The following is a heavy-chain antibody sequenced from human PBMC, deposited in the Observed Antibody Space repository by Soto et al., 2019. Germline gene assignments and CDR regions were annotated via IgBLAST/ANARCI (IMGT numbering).Heavy chain of an antibody. V-gene: IGHV3-7*01. J-gene: IGHJ6*02. CDR1: GFTFSRYW. CDR2: IKLDGSEK. Sequence: EVQLVESGGGLVQPGGSLRLSCAASGFTFSRYWMRWVRQAPGKGLEWVANIKLDGSEKYYVDSVKGRFTISRDNAKHLLYLQMNSLRAADTAVYYCGRDMDVWGQGTTVTVSS. CDR3: GRDMDV.